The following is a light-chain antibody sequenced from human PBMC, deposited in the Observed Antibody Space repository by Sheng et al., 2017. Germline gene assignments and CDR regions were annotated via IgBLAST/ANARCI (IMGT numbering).Light chain of an antibody. V-gene: IGKV3-11*01. CDR3: QQRSEWPRT. CDR2: DKS. CDR1: QNIDSY. J-gene: IGKJ5*01. Sequence: EIVLTQFPATLSLSPGERATLSCRASQNIDSYLAWYQQKSGQSPRLLIYDKSRRATGIPDRFSGSGSGTDFTLTISSLQPEDFGVYYCQQRSEWPRTFGQGTRLEIK.